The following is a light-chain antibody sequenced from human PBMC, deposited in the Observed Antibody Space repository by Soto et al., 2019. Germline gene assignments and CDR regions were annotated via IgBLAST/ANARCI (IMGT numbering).Light chain of an antibody. J-gene: IGLJ1*01. CDR1: NSDVGIYDF. CDR2: EVS. Sequence: QSALTQPASVSGTPGQSITISCTGSNSDVGIYDFVSWYQHHQGRAPTLIVSEVSHRPSGVSNRFSGSKSGNTASLTISGLQSEDEADYYCLSYTSDDVRYVFGPGTKLTVL. CDR3: LSYTSDDVRYV. V-gene: IGLV2-14*01.